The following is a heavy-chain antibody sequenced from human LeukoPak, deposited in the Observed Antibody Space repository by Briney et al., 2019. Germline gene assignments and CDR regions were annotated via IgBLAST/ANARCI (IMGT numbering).Heavy chain of an antibody. D-gene: IGHD5-24*01. Sequence: SQTLSLTCTVSGGSISSGGYYWSWIRQHPGTGLEWIGNIYYSGITYYNPSLKSRLTISVDTSQNQFSLKLRYVTAADTAVYYCARDGRDGSTFDAYDIWGQGTKVTVSS. CDR2: IYYSGIT. J-gene: IGHJ3*02. CDR1: GGSISSGGYY. CDR3: ARDGRDGSTFDAYDI. V-gene: IGHV4-31*03.